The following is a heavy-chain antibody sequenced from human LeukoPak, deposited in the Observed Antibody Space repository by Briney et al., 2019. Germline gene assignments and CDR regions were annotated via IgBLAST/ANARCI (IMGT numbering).Heavy chain of an antibody. J-gene: IGHJ5*02. D-gene: IGHD3-22*01. CDR2: INPNSGGT. V-gene: IGHV1-2*06. CDR1: GYTFTGYY. Sequence: GASVKVSCKASGYTFTGYYMRWVRQAPGQGLEWMGRINPNSGGTNYAQKFQGRVTMTRDTSISTAYMELSRLRSDDTAVYYCARDTYYYDRPTGGFDPWGQGTLVTVSS. CDR3: ARDTYYYDRPTGGFDP.